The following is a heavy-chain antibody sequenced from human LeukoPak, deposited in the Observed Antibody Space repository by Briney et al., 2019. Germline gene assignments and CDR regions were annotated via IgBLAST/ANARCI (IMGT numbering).Heavy chain of an antibody. CDR3: ARERPAGTAARPGGWFDP. J-gene: IGHJ5*02. V-gene: IGHV1-3*01. CDR1: GYTFTSYA. D-gene: IGHD6-6*01. CDR2: INAGNGNT. Sequence: ASVKVSCKASGYTFTSYAMHWVRQAPGQRLEWMGWINAGNGNTKYSQKFQGRVTITRDTSASTAYMELSSLRSEDTAVYYCARERPAGTAARPGGWFDPWGQGTLVTVSS.